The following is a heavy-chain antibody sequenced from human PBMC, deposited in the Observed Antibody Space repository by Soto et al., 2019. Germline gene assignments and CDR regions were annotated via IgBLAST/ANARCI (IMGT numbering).Heavy chain of an antibody. Sequence: GGSLRLSCAASGFTFSSYGMHWVRQAPGKGLEWVAVIWYDGSNKYYADSVKGRFTISRDNSKNTLYLQMNSLRAEDTAVYYCARDQGYCSSTSCYGLVYYMDVWGKGTTVTVSS. J-gene: IGHJ6*03. CDR1: GFTFSSYG. CDR2: IWYDGSNK. CDR3: ARDQGYCSSTSCYGLVYYMDV. V-gene: IGHV3-33*01. D-gene: IGHD2-2*01.